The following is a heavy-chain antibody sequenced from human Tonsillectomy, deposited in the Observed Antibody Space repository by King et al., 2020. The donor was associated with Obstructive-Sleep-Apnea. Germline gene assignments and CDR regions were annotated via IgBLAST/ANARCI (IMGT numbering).Heavy chain of an antibody. V-gene: IGHV4-59*01. CDR1: GGSISSYY. Sequence: LQLQESGPGLVKPSETLSLTCTVSGGSISSYYWSWIRQPPGKGLEWIGYIYYSGSTNYNPSLKSRVTISVDTSKNQFSLKLSSVTAADTAVYYCARGIYGFGELVFDYWGQGTLVTVSS. D-gene: IGHD3-10*01. J-gene: IGHJ4*02. CDR2: IYYSGST. CDR3: ARGIYGFGELVFDY.